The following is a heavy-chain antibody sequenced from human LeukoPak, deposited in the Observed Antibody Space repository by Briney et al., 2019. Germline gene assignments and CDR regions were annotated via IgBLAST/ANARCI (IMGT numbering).Heavy chain of an antibody. CDR1: GGSMSNYY. D-gene: IGHD3-16*01. Sequence: SETLSLTCTVSGGSMSNYYWGWIRQPPGKGLEWIGYIYYSGSTSYNPSLKGRVTIPVDTSSNQFSLKLSSVTAADTAIYYCARDKRGSYADYWGQGTLVTVSS. V-gene: IGHV4-59*01. CDR3: ARDKRGSYADY. CDR2: IYYSGST. J-gene: IGHJ4*02.